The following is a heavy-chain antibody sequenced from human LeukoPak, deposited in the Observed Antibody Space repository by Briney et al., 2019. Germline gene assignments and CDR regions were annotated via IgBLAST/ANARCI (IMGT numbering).Heavy chain of an antibody. Sequence: GGSLRLSCAASGFIFSSYSMSWVRQAPGKGPEWVSYISSGSSTMYYADSVKGRFTISRDNAKNSLYLQMNSLRTEDTALYYCAKDVRACGGDCYPDYWGQGTLVTVSS. CDR3: AKDVRACGGDCYPDY. J-gene: IGHJ4*02. CDR1: GFIFSSYS. D-gene: IGHD2-21*02. CDR2: ISSGSSTM. V-gene: IGHV3-48*04.